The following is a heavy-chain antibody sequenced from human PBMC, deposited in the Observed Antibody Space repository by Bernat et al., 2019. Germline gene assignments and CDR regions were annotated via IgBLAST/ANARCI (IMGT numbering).Heavy chain of an antibody. Sequence: QVQLVESGGGVVQPGGSLRRSCAASGFTFSDYGMHWVRQAPGKGLEWVAFVRYDGSNKYYADSVNGRFTISRDNSKNTLYLQMNSLRPEDTAVYYCAKDHPYGMDVWGQGTTVTVSS. CDR3: AKDHPYGMDV. CDR1: GFTFSDYG. CDR2: VRYDGSNK. V-gene: IGHV3-30*02. J-gene: IGHJ6*01.